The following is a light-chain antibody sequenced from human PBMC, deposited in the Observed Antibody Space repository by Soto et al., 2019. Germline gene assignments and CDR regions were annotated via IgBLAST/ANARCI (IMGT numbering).Light chain of an antibody. Sequence: EVVLTQSPGTLSLSPGERATLSCTASQSVSSGYLAWYQQKPGQAPRLLIYGASSRATGISDRFSGSGSGTDFTLTISRLEPEDFAVYYCQQYCSSPPYTFGQGTKLEIK. V-gene: IGKV3-20*01. J-gene: IGKJ2*01. CDR1: QSVSSGY. CDR3: QQYCSSPPYT. CDR2: GAS.